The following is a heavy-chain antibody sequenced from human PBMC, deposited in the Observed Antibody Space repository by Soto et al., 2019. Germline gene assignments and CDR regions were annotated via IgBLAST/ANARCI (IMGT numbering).Heavy chain of an antibody. CDR3: AHRVLRTVFGLVTTTAIYFDF. CDR1: GFSLTTSGVG. J-gene: IGHJ4*02. CDR2: IYWDDDK. D-gene: IGHD3-3*01. V-gene: IGHV2-5*02. Sequence: QITLNESVPTVVRPTETLTLTCRFSGFSLTTSGVGVGWIRQSPGKAPEWLARIYWDDDKRYSASLKSRLTITKDTSKNQVVLTVSDLDPTDTATYYCAHRVLRTVFGLVTTTAIYFDFWGQGTPVAVSS.